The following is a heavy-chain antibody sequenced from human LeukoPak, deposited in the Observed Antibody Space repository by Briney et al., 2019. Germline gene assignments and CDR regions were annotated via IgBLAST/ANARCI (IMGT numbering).Heavy chain of an antibody. CDR3: ATIRRYNPDY. D-gene: IGHD5-24*01. Sequence: PGGSLRLSCAASGFTFSNAWMNWVRQAPGKGLEWVGRIRSKADGGTTDYTVPVKGRFTISRDDSENTLYLQMNSLKTEDTAVYYCATIRRYNPDYWGQGTLVTVSS. CDR2: IRSKADGGTT. V-gene: IGHV3-15*01. CDR1: GFTFSNAW. J-gene: IGHJ4*02.